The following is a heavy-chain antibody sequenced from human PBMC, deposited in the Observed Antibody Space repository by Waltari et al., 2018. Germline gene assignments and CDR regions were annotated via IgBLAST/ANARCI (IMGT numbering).Heavy chain of an antibody. Sequence: VQLVESGGGLIQPGGSLRLSCTASEFTVSSYYMTWVRQAPGKGLEWVSVIYSGGSTFYGDSVKCRFTISRDKSKNTRYLEMNSLRAEDTAVYYCARGNSGSYYFDYWGQGTLVTVSS. CDR1: EFTVSSYY. CDR3: ARGNSGSYYFDY. D-gene: IGHD1-26*01. V-gene: IGHV3-53*01. CDR2: IYSGGST. J-gene: IGHJ4*02.